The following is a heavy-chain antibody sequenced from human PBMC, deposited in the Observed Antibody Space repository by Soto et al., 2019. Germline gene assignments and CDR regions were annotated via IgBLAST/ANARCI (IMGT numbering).Heavy chain of an antibody. D-gene: IGHD7-27*01. CDR1: GYTFTSYV. J-gene: IGHJ3*02. CDR2: IIPILGIA. CDR3: ARGWGDAFDI. V-gene: IGHV1-69*04. Sequence: SVKVSCKASGYTFTSYVTSWVRQAPGQGLEWMGRIIPILGIANYAQKFQGRVTITADKSTSTAYMELSSLRSEDTAVYYCARGWGDAFDIWGQGTMVTVSS.